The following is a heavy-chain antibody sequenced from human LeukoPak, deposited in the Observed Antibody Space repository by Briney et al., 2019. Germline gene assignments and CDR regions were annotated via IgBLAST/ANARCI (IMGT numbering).Heavy chain of an antibody. J-gene: IGHJ3*02. CDR2: IRGNGGST. D-gene: IGHD6-6*01. CDR3: AKDRRDSSSSSVWFAFDI. V-gene: IGHV3-23*01. Sequence: PGGSLRLSCAASGFTFSTYAMTWVRQAPGKGLEWVSTIRGNGGSTYYADSVKGRFTISRGNSKNTLYLQMNSLRAEDTAVYYCAKDRRDSSSSSVWFAFDIWGQGTMVTVSS. CDR1: GFTFSTYA.